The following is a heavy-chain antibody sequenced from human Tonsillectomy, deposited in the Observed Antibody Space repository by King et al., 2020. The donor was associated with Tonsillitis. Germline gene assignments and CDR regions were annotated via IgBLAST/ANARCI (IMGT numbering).Heavy chain of an antibody. J-gene: IGHJ2*01. CDR1: GGSLSSGDYY. V-gene: IGHV4-30-4*01. CDR3: AGAPRFYYDSSIYYYVRYFDL. D-gene: IGHD3-22*01. Sequence: LQLQESGPGLVKPSQTLSLTCTVSGGSLSSGDYYWNWIRQPPGKGLEWIGYIYYSGSTYYNPSLKSRVTISVDTSKNQFSLKLSSVTAADMAVYFCAGAPRFYYDSSIYYYVRYFDLWGRGTLVTVSS. CDR2: IYYSGST.